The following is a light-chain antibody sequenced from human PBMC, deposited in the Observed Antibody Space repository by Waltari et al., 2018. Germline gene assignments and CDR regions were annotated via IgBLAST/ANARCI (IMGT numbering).Light chain of an antibody. CDR3: AAWDDSLSGRV. CDR1: RSNIGRNY. Sequence: QSVLTQPPSASGSPGQRVTIPCSGSRSNIGRNYVYWYQQLPGPAPKLLIYRNNQRPSGVPDRFSGSKSGTSASLAISGLRSEDEADYYCAAWDDSLSGRVFGGGTKVTVL. CDR2: RNN. V-gene: IGLV1-47*01. J-gene: IGLJ3*02.